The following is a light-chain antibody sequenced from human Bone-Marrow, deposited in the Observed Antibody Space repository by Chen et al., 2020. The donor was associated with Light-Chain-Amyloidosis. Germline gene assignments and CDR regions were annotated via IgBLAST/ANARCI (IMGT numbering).Light chain of an antibody. CDR1: DLPTKY. CDR2: RDT. V-gene: IGLV3-25*03. CDR3: KAAGSSGTYQVI. Sequence: SYELTQPPSVSVSPGQTARITCSGDDLPTKYAYWYQQKPGQAPVLVIHRDTERPSGISERFSGSSAGTTARLTISGDQAEDESDYHYKAAGSSGTYQVIFSGRTRLTV. J-gene: IGLJ2*01.